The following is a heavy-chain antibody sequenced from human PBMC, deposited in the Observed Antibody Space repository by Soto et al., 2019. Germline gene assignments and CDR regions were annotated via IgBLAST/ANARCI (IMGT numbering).Heavy chain of an antibody. CDR3: ARHPYIAARPVFHYGMDV. J-gene: IGHJ6*02. V-gene: IGHV5-51*01. CDR1: GYSFTSYW. D-gene: IGHD6-6*01. Sequence: GESLKISCKGSGYSFTSYWIGWVRQMPGKGLEWMGIIYPGDSDTRYSPSFQGQVTISADKSISTAYLQWSSLKASDTAVYYCARHPYIAARPVFHYGMDVWGQGTTVTVSS. CDR2: IYPGDSDT.